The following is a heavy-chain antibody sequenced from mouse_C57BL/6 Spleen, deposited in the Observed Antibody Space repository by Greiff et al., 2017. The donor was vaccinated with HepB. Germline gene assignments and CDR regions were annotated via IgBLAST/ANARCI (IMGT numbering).Heavy chain of an antibody. CDR2: IYPGDGDT. CDR3: ARKGFYGSSLDY. J-gene: IGHJ2*01. D-gene: IGHD1-1*01. Sequence: VQLKQSGPELVKPGASVKISCKASGYAFSSSWMNWVKQRPGKGLEWIGRIYPGDGDTNYNGKFKGKATLTAEKSSSTAYMQLSSLTSEDSAVYFCARKGFYGSSLDYWGQGTTLTVSS. CDR1: GYAFSSSW. V-gene: IGHV1-82*01.